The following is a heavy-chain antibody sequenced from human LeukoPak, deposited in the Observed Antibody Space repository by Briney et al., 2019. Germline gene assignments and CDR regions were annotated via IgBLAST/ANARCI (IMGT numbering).Heavy chain of an antibody. CDR1: GGSISSSSYY. Sequence: SSETLSLTCTVSGGSISSSSYYWSWIRQPPGKGLEWIGYIYYSGSTYYNPSLKSRVTISVDTSKNQFSLKLSSVTAADTAVYYCARATHDFWSGYSIDYWGQGTLVTVSS. CDR3: ARATHDFWSGYSIDY. D-gene: IGHD3-3*01. V-gene: IGHV4-30-4*01. CDR2: IYYSGST. J-gene: IGHJ4*02.